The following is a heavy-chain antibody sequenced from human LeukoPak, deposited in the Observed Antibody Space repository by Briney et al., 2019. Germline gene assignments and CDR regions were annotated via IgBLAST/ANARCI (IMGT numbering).Heavy chain of an antibody. V-gene: IGHV1-24*01. CDR3: ATDPGAGTTAFLAFDI. CDR2: VDPEDGET. Sequence: ASVKVSCKGSGYTLTELSMHWVRQAPGKGLEWMGGVDPEDGETIYAQKFQGRVTMTEDTSTDTAYMELSSLKSEDTAVYYCATDPGAGTTAFLAFDIWGQGTMVTVSS. CDR1: GYTLTELS. D-gene: IGHD1-1*01. J-gene: IGHJ3*02.